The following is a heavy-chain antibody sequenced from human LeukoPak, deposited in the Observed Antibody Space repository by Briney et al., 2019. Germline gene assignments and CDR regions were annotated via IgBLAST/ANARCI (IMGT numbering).Heavy chain of an antibody. CDR2: ISTGGSP. V-gene: IGHV3-53*01. CDR3: VRGFRGYSFDY. J-gene: IGHJ4*02. Sequence: GGSLRLSCAASGFTVSNNCMTWVRQAPGKGLEWVSLISTGGSPYYTDSVKGRFTISRDNSKNTLFLQMNSLRAEDTAVYYCVRGFRGYSFDYWGQGTLVTVSS. CDR1: GFTVSNNC.